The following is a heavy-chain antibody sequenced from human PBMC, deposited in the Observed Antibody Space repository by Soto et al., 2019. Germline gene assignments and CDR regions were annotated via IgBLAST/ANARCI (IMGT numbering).Heavy chain of an antibody. Sequence: QVQLVQSGAEVKKPGASAKVSCKASEYSFTSYYMHWVRRAPGQGLEWMGMIDPSGDNTGYPQKFQGRVPLTSDTSTSTVYMELSSLRSEDTAMYYCAATRGYSPPFDSWGQGTRVTVS. CDR3: AATRGYSPPFDS. V-gene: IGHV1-46*01. CDR1: EYSFTSYY. J-gene: IGHJ4*02. D-gene: IGHD3-22*01. CDR2: IDPSGDNT.